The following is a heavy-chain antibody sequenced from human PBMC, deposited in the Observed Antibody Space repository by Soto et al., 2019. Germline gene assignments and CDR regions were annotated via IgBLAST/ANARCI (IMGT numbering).Heavy chain of an antibody. D-gene: IGHD2-8*02. Sequence: EEQLVESGGALGQPGGSLRLSCVASGFTFHDHAMHWVRQVPGKGLEWGSFITWNGGSLAYADSIKGRFTISRDNAKNSLYLQMNSLRAEDTAFYYCTRGYCTVGSCAFDIWGQGTVVTVSS. CDR3: TRGYCTVGSCAFDI. CDR1: GFTFHDHA. CDR2: ITWNGGSL. V-gene: IGHV3-9*01. J-gene: IGHJ3*02.